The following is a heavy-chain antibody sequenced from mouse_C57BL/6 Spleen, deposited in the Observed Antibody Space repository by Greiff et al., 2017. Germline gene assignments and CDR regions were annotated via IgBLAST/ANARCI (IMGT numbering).Heavy chain of an antibody. CDR1: GFSFNTYA. CDR3: VRLGDYGRDYYAMDY. D-gene: IGHD2-4*01. V-gene: IGHV10-1*01. CDR2: IRSKSNNYAT. Sequence: EVQGVESGGGLVQPKGSLKLSCAASGFSFNTYAMNWVRQAPGKGLEWVARIRSKSNNYATYYADSVKDRFTISRDDSESMLYLQMNNLKTEDTAMYYCVRLGDYGRDYYAMDYWGQGTSVTVSS. J-gene: IGHJ4*01.